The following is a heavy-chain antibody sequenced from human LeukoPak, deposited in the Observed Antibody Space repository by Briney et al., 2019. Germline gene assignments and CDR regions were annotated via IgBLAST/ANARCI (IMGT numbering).Heavy chain of an antibody. V-gene: IGHV3-21*01. CDR1: GFTFSNYS. D-gene: IGHD6-13*01. CDR3: AKLMLVKADH. CDR2: ISSSSDYI. Sequence: PGGSLRLSCAASGFTFSNYSMNWVRQAPGKGLEWVSSISSSSDYIYYADSVKGRFIISRDNAKNALYLQMNSLRADDTGVYYCAKLMLVKADHWGQGTLVTVSS. J-gene: IGHJ5*02.